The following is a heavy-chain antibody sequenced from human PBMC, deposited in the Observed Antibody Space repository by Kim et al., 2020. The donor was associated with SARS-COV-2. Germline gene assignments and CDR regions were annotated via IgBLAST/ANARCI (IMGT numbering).Heavy chain of an antibody. CDR1: GFDFGRHA. D-gene: IGHD3-10*01. CDR3: ATDAAFTGIKYFVH. V-gene: IGHV3-30*01. J-gene: IGHJ2*01. CDR2: VSYDGSFI. Sequence: GGSLRLSCVASGFDFGRHAMHWVRQSPGKGLEWVAVVSYDGSFIAYADSVQGRFSVSRDNFQNTLYLRMNSLRRDDSAMYFCATDAAFTGIKYFVHWGRGTLVTVSS.